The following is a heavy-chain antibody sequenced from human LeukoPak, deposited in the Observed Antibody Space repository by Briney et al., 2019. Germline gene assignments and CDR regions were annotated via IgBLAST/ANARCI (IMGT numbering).Heavy chain of an antibody. CDR3: ARGSTGYPYYFDY. Sequence: SVNVSCKASGGTFSSYAISWVRQAPGQGLEWMGGIIPIFGTANYAQKFQGRVTITADESTSTAYMELSSLRSEDTAVYYCARGSTGYPYYFDYWGQGTLVIVSS. D-gene: IGHD3-22*01. J-gene: IGHJ4*02. CDR1: GGTFSSYA. CDR2: IIPIFGTA. V-gene: IGHV1-69*01.